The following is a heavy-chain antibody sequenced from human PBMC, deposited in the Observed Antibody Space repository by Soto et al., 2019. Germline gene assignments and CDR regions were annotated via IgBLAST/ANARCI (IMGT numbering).Heavy chain of an antibody. D-gene: IGHD5-12*01. V-gene: IGHV3-33*01. CDR3: ARGGVYDGYDPSFYFLF. J-gene: IGHJ4*02. CDR1: GFTFSSYG. Sequence: GSLRLSYAASGFTFSSYGMHWVRQAPGNELEWVAGIWYDGSNKYYADSVKGRFTISRDNSTNTLYLQMNSLRAEDAAVYYCARGGVYDGYDPSFYFLFWVQGILVAVS. CDR2: IWYDGSNK.